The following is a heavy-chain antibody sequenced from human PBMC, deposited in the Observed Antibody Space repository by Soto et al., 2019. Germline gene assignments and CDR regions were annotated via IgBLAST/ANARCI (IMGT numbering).Heavy chain of an antibody. CDR2: FYDGNT. Sequence: SETLSLTCIVSGGSITRRSSYWAWIRQPPGKGLEWVGTFYDGNTYHNPSLRSRITIAVDTSKNQFALKLNSVAAADTAFYYCATTRGLAVGGSFDYWGQGMLVTVSS. V-gene: IGHV4-39*01. J-gene: IGHJ4*02. CDR1: GGSITRRSSY. CDR3: ATTRGLAVGGSFDY. D-gene: IGHD3-10*01.